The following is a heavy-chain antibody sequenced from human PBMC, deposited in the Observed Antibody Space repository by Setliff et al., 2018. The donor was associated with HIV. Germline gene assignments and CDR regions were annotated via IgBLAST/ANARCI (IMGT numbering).Heavy chain of an antibody. D-gene: IGHD3-22*01. CDR3: ARQIETYYYASSGYPAYFDY. V-gene: IGHV4-38-2*01. CDR2: IYHSGST. J-gene: IGHJ4*01. CDR1: GYAISSSGYY. Sequence: PSETLSLTCAVSGYAISSSGYYWGWIRQPPGKGLEWIGSIYHSGSTYYNPSLKSRDTLSVDTSKNQFSLKLSSVTAADTAMYYCARQIETYYYASSGYPAYFDYWGQERWSPSPQ.